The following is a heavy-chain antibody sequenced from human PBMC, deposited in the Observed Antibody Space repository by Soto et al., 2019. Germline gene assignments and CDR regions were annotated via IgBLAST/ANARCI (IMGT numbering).Heavy chain of an antibody. CDR3: ARAQKLPGVLVGPFAF. V-gene: IGHV3-66*01. CDR1: GFFVSSNY. J-gene: IGHJ4*02. CDR2: LHSDGTT. Sequence: EIQLVESGGGLVQPGGSLRLSCAASGFFVSSNYMSWVRQAPGKGLEWVSLLHSDGTTYYADSVKGRFTISRDDSKNTLELQMNTLRGEETAVYYCARAQKLPGVLVGPFAFWGQGTLVTVSS. D-gene: IGHD3-10*01.